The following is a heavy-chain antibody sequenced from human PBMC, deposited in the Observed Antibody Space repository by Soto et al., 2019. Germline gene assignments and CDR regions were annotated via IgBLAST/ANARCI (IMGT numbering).Heavy chain of an antibody. CDR2: ISGSGGST. D-gene: IGHD2-2*01. J-gene: IGHJ4*02. Sequence: EVQLLESGGGLVQPGGSLRLSCASSGFTFSSYAMSWVRPDPGKGLEWVSAISGSGGSTYYADSVNGRFTISRDNSENTRYLQMNSLRAEDTAVYYCAKDPRVVPAAAPIGYWGQGTLVTVSS. CDR3: AKDPRVVPAAAPIGY. CDR1: GFTFSSYA. V-gene: IGHV3-23*01.